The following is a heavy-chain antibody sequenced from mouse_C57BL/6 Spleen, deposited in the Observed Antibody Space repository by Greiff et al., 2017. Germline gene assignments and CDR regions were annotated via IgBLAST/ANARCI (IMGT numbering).Heavy chain of an antibody. CDR1: GYSITSGYY. V-gene: IGHV3-6*01. CDR2: ISYDGSN. D-gene: IGHD2-4*01. Sequence: EVQLQESGPGLVKPSQSLSLTCSVTGYSITSGYYWNWIRQFPGNKLEWMGYISYDGSNNYNPSLKKRISITRDTSKNQFFLKLNSVTAEDTATYYCARDDDYVAWFAYWGQGTLVTVSA. J-gene: IGHJ3*01. CDR3: ARDDDYVAWFAY.